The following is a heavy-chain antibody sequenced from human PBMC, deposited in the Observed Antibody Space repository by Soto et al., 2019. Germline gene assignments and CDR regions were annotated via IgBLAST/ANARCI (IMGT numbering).Heavy chain of an antibody. J-gene: IGHJ4*02. Sequence: SETLSLTCTVSGDSITSNSYFWAWIRQPPGKGLEWLGSIYYSGSTYYNPSLKSRVTISVDTSKNQFSLKLTSVTAADTAVYYCARLGGYYQALDSWGQGTLVTV. V-gene: IGHV4-39*07. D-gene: IGHD3-22*01. CDR1: GDSITSNSYF. CDR2: IYYSGST. CDR3: ARLGGYYQALDS.